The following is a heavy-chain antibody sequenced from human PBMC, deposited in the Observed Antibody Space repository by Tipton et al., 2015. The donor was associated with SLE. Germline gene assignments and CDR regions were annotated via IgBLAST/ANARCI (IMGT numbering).Heavy chain of an antibody. CDR2: IFYTGST. Sequence: TLSLTCSVSDGSITSYYWSWVRQPPGKGLEWIGSIFYTGSTHYNPSLTSRVTISLDTSKSLFSLRLSSVTAADTAVYFCARRIPHHYYFDLWGRGTLVTVSS. CDR1: DGSITSYY. D-gene: IGHD1-26*01. V-gene: IGHV4-59*01. J-gene: IGHJ2*01. CDR3: ARRIPHHYYFDL.